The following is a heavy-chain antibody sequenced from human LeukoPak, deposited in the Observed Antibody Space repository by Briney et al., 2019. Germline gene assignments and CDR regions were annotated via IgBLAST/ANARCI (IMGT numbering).Heavy chain of an antibody. D-gene: IGHD4-23*01. J-gene: IGHJ4*02. CDR3: ARDPSYGGKSDLWVDY. Sequence: SETLSLTCTVSGGSISSSSYYWGWIRQPPGKGLEWIGSIYYSGSTYYNPSLKSRVTISVDTSENQFSLKLSSETAADTAVYYCARDPSYGGKSDLWVDYWGQGTLVTVSS. CDR1: GGSISSSSYY. CDR2: IYYSGST. V-gene: IGHV4-39*07.